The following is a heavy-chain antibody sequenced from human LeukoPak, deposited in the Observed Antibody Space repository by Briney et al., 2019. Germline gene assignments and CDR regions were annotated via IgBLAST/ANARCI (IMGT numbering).Heavy chain of an antibody. J-gene: IGHJ4*02. V-gene: IGHV1-18*01. CDR1: GFTFNSYG. D-gene: IGHD2-2*01. CDR3: ARVGEYHLLYYFDY. CDR2: VSAYNGGT. Sequence: ASVKVSCKASGFTFNSYGISWVRQAPGQGLEWMGWVSAYNGGTNYAQKLQGRVTMTTDTSTSTAYMELRSLRSEDTAVYYCARVGEYHLLYYFDYWGQGTLVTVSS.